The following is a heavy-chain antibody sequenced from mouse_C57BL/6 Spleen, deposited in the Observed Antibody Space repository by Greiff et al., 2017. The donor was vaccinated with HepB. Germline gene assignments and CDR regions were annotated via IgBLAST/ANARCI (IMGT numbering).Heavy chain of an antibody. CDR1: GYTFTDYY. CDR2: INPYNGGT. D-gene: IGHD2-4*01. J-gene: IGHJ2*01. Sequence: EVQLQQSGPVLVKPGASVKMSCKASGYTFTDYYMNWVKQSHGKSLEWIGVINPYNGGTSYNQKFKGKATLTVDKSSSTAYMELNSLTSEDSAVYYCARGLRGDYFDYWGQGTTLTVSS. CDR3: ARGLRGDYFDY. V-gene: IGHV1-19*01.